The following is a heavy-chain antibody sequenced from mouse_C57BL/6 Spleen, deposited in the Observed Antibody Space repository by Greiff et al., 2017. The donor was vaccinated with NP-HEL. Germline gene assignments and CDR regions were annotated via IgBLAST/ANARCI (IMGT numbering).Heavy chain of an antibody. J-gene: IGHJ4*01. CDR1: GYTFTSYW. Sequence: QVQLQQPGAELVRPGSSVKLSCKASGYTFTSYWMDWVKQRPGQGLEWIGNIYPSDSETHYNQKFKDKATLTVDKSSSTAYMQLSSLTSEDSAVYYCARWGVRRHQSPRDYWGQGTSVTVSS. CDR3: ARWGVRRHQSPRDY. CDR2: IYPSDSET. V-gene: IGHV1-61*01. D-gene: IGHD2-14*01.